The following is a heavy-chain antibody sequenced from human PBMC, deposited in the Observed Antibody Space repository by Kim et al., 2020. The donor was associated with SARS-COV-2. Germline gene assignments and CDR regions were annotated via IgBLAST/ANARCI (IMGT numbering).Heavy chain of an antibody. CDR3: ARGGTRNVAATVY. J-gene: IGHJ4*02. CDR1: VYTFTSNA. Sequence: ASVKVSCKASVYTFTSNAMNWVRQAPGQGLEWMGWINTNTGNPTYAQDFTGRFVFSLDTSVSTAYLQISSLEAEDTAVYYCARGGTRNVAATVYWGQGTLVTVSS. CDR2: INTNTGNP. D-gene: IGHD5-12*01. V-gene: IGHV7-4-1*02.